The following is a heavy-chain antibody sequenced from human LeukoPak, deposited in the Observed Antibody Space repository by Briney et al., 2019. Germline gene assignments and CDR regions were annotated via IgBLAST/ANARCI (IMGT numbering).Heavy chain of an antibody. CDR3: AKSIVATIVGYYFDY. CDR2: ISGSGGST. CDR1: GFTFSSYA. D-gene: IGHD5-12*01. J-gene: IGHJ4*02. V-gene: IGHV3-23*01. Sequence: PGGSLRLSCAASGFTFSSYAMNWVRQAPGKGLEWVSAISGSGGSTYYADSVKGRFTISRDNSKNTLYLQMNSLRAEDTAVYYCAKSIVATIVGYYFDYWGQGTLVTVSS.